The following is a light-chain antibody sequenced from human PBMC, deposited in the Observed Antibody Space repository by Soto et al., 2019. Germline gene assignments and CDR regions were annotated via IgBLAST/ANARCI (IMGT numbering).Light chain of an antibody. CDR3: QQSYSAPFT. CDR2: AAS. J-gene: IGKJ3*01. V-gene: IGKV1-39*01. CDR1: QRVSRN. Sequence: DIQMTQSPSSLSATEGDRLTITCRASQRVSRNLNWYQQNAGKAPKLLIYAASSLQSGVPSRFSGSGSGTDFTLTISSLQPEDFATYYCQQSYSAPFTFGPGTKVDIK.